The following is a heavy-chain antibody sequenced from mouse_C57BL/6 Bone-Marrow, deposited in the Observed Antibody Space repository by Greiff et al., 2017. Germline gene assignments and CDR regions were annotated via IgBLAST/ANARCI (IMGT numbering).Heavy chain of an antibody. V-gene: IGHV1-69*01. CDR2: IDPSDSYT. J-gene: IGHJ3*01. CDR3: ARGYRRVWFAY. Sequence: VQLQQPGAELVMPGASVKLSCKASGYTFTSYWMHWVKQRPGQGLEWIGEIDPSDSYTNYNQKFKGKSTLTVDKSSSTAYMQLSSLTSEDSAVYYCARGYRRVWFAYWGQGTPVTVSA. D-gene: IGHD1-2*01. CDR1: GYTFTSYW.